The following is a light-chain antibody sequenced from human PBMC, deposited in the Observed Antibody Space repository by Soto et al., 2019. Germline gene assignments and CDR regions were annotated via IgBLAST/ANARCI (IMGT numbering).Light chain of an antibody. V-gene: IGLV2-11*01. J-gene: IGLJ1*01. CDR1: SSDVGGRNC. CDR3: CSHSDYDTFV. CDR2: DVT. Sequence: QSALTQPRSVSGSPGQSVTISCTGPSSDVGGRNCVSWYQQHPGKAPQLLIYDVTQRPSGVPDRFSGSKSGNTASLTISGLQAEDESDYYCCSHSDYDTFVFGTATKLTVL.